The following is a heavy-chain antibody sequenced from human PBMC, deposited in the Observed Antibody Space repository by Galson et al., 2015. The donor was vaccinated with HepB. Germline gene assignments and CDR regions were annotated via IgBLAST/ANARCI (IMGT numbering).Heavy chain of an antibody. Sequence: QSGAEVKKPGESLKISCKGSGYSFTSYWIGWVRQMPGKGLEWMGIIYPGDSDTRYSPSFQGQVTISADKSISTAYLQWSSLKASDTAMYYCARLGATTVVSYGMDVWGQGTTVTVSS. CDR1: GYSFTSYW. D-gene: IGHD4-23*01. CDR3: ARLGATTVVSYGMDV. CDR2: IYPGDSDT. J-gene: IGHJ6*02. V-gene: IGHV5-51*03.